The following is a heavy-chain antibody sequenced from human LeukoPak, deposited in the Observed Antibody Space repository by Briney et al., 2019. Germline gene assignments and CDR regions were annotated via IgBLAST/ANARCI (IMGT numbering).Heavy chain of an antibody. CDR1: GGAISSYY. Sequence: SETLSLTCTVAGGAISSYYWSWIRQPPGKGLEWIGYIYYSGSTNYNPSLKSRVTISVDTSKNQFSLKLSSVTAADTAVHYCARGGYYYDSSGYFFDYWGQGTLVTVSS. CDR2: IYYSGST. CDR3: ARGGYYYDSSGYFFDY. J-gene: IGHJ4*02. D-gene: IGHD3-22*01. V-gene: IGHV4-59*01.